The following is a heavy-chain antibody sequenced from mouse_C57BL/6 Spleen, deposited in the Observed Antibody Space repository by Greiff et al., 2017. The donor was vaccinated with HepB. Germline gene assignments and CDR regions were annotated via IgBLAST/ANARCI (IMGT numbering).Heavy chain of an antibody. CDR1: GFTFSSYT. J-gene: IGHJ4*01. CDR3: ARQEGGYDDAMDY. Sequence: EVQRVESGGGLVKPGGSLKLSCAASGFTFSSYTMSWVRQTPEKRLEWVATISGGGGNTYYPDSVKGRFTISRDNAKNTLYLQMSSLRSEDTALYYWARQEGGYDDAMDYWGQGTSVTVSS. D-gene: IGHD2-2*01. V-gene: IGHV5-9*01. CDR2: ISGGGGNT.